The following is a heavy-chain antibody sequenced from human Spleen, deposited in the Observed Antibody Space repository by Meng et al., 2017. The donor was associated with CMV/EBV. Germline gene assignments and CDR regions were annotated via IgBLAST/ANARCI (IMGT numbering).Heavy chain of an antibody. Sequence: SETLSLTCTVSAASISSSNYYWAWIRQPPGKGLEWIGNVYNSGRTYYSPSLRSRLTILVDTTKNQFSLKLTSVTAADTAVYYCARAHTEFVISDGSWFDPLGQGTLVTVSS. CDR2: VYNSGRT. CDR3: ARAHTEFVISDGSWFDP. CDR1: AASISSSNYY. J-gene: IGHJ5*02. V-gene: IGHV4-39*07. D-gene: IGHD2/OR15-2a*01.